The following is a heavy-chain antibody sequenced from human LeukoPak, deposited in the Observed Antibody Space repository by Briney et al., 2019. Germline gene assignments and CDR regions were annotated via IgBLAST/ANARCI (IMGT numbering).Heavy chain of an antibody. D-gene: IGHD3-22*01. J-gene: IGHJ4*02. CDR2: IWYDGSNK. Sequence: GGSLRLSCAASGFTFSSYGMHWVRQAPGKGLEWVAVIWYDGSNKYYADSVKGRFTISRDNSKNTLYLQMNSLRAEDTAVYYCARGNIDLYYYDSSGYLDYWGQGTLVTVSS. V-gene: IGHV3-33*01. CDR1: GFTFSSYG. CDR3: ARGNIDLYYYDSSGYLDY.